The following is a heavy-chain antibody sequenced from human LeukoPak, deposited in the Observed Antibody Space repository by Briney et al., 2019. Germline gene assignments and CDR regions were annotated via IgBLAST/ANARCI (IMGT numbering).Heavy chain of an antibody. Sequence: PGGSLRLSCVASGFTFSGYSMNWVRQAPGKGLEWVSLITTTSSYIYYADSVKGRFTISRDNAKNSLYLQMNSLRAEDTPVYYCARVLTGYSYYYYFYMDVWGKGTTVTVSS. J-gene: IGHJ6*03. D-gene: IGHD3-9*01. V-gene: IGHV3-21*01. CDR2: ITTTSSYI. CDR1: GFTFSGYS. CDR3: ARVLTGYSYYYYFYMDV.